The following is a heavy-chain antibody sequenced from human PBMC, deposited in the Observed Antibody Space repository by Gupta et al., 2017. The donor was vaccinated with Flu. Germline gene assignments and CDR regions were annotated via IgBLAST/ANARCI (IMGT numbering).Heavy chain of an antibody. CDR2: IDPEDGYT. CDR1: GYIFIDYV. J-gene: IGHJ3*02. Sequence: EVQLAQSGAEVQQPVATVINSCKASGYIFIDYVMHWVRQAPGKGLEWMGRIDPEDGYTVYSDKFRGRVSRTADSSTDTGYLEVNSLKSEDTAAYDCATRQLGAGRWDSWGQGTVVTVSS. V-gene: IGHV1-69-2*01. D-gene: IGHD7-27*01. CDR3: ATRQLGAGRWDS.